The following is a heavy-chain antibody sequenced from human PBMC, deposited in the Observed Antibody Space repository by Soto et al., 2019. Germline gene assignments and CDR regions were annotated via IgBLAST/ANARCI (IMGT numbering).Heavy chain of an antibody. V-gene: IGHV4-59*01. CDR1: GGSISGYF. D-gene: IGHD6-6*01. Sequence: QVQLQESGPRLVKPSETLSLTCTVSGGSISGYFWSWIRQPPGKGLQWIGNIYNTGNTNYNPSLMSRVTISVDTSKNPVSLNLTSVTAADTAVYFCAAPPRYWGQGILVTVSS. J-gene: IGHJ4*02. CDR2: IYNTGNT. CDR3: AAPPRY.